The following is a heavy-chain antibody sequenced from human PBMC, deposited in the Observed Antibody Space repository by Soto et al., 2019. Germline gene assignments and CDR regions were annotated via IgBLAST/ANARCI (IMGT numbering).Heavy chain of an antibody. Sequence: EVQLVESGGGLVKPGGSLRLSCAASGFTFSNAWMSWVRQAPGKGLEWVGRIKSKTDGGTTDYAAPVKGRFTISRDDSKNTLYLQMYSLKTEDTAVYYCTTDADIVVVPADYWGQGTLVTVSS. CDR1: GFTFSNAW. V-gene: IGHV3-15*01. J-gene: IGHJ4*02. D-gene: IGHD2-2*01. CDR3: TTDADIVVVPADY. CDR2: IKSKTDGGTT.